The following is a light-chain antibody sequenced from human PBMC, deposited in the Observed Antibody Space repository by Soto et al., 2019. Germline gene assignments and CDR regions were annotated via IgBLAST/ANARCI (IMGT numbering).Light chain of an antibody. V-gene: IGKV3-11*01. CDR1: QSVSSY. CDR2: DAS. Sequence: EIVLTQSRATLSLSPGERATLSCRASQSVSSYLAWYQQKPGQAPRLLIYDASNRATGIPARFSGSGSGTDFTLTISSLEPEDFAVYYCQQRSNWPPFTFGPGTKADIK. J-gene: IGKJ3*01. CDR3: QQRSNWPPFT.